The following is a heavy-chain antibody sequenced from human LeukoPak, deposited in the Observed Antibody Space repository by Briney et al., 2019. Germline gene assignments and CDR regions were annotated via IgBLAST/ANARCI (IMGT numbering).Heavy chain of an antibody. D-gene: IGHD3-22*01. CDR3: ARAYYYDSSGYAYPFDY. V-gene: IGHV1-69*04. J-gene: IGHJ4*02. Sequence: ASVKVSCKASGGTFSSYAISWVRQAPGQGLEWMGRTIPILGIANYAQKFQGRVTITADKSTSTAYMELSSLRSEDTAVYYCARAYYYDSSGYAYPFDYWGQGTLVTVSS. CDR2: TIPILGIA. CDR1: GGTFSSYA.